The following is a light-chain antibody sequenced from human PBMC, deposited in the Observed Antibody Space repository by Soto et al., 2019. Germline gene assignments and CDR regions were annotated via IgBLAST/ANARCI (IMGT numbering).Light chain of an antibody. V-gene: IGKV3-15*01. CDR3: QQYNNWPET. CDR1: QSVSSN. J-gene: IGKJ1*01. Sequence: EIVMTQSPGTLSVSPGERATISCRASQSVSSNLAWYQQKPGQAPRLLIYGASTRATGIPARFSGSGSGTEFTLTISSLQSEDFAVYYCQQYNNWPETFGQGTKVEIK. CDR2: GAS.